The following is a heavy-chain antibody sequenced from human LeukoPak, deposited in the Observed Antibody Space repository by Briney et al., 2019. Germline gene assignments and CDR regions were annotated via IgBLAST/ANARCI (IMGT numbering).Heavy chain of an antibody. CDR1: GGSISSGLC. D-gene: IGHD4-23*01. CDR3: TRNAGNSDFDY. Sequence: SSETLSLTCAVSGGSISSGLCWTWVRQPPGKGLEWIGEIYPSGTTNYNPSLKSRVTISVDKSENQFSLKLYSVTAADTAVYYCTRNAGNSDFDYWGQGTLVTVSS. CDR2: IYPSGTT. J-gene: IGHJ4*02. V-gene: IGHV4-4*02.